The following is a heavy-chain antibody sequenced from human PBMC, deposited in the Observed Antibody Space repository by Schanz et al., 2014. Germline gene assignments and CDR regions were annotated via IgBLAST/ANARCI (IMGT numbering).Heavy chain of an antibody. V-gene: IGHV3-43*01. CDR2: ITWDGGIT. CDR1: GFTFDDYT. D-gene: IGHD3-16*01. J-gene: IGHJ5*02. Sequence: VQLVESGGVVVQPGGSLRLSCAASGFTFDDYTMHWVRQAPGKGLEWVSLITWDGGITYYADSLKGRFTISRDNSKNSLYLQMNSLRTEGTALYYCAKGAVEMSTGLGGSWGQGTLVTVSS. CDR3: AKGAVEMSTGLGGS.